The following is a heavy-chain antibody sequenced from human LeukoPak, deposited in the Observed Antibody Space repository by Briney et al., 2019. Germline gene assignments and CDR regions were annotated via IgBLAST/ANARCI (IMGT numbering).Heavy chain of an antibody. Sequence: PSETLSLTCTVSGGSISSYYWSWIRQPPGKGLEWIGYIYYSGSTNYNPSLKSRVTISVDTSKNQFSLKLSSVTAADTAAYYCARGRDYDFWSGYYSYYFDYWGQGTLVTVSS. J-gene: IGHJ4*02. V-gene: IGHV4-59*01. CDR1: GGSISSYY. CDR2: IYYSGST. D-gene: IGHD3-3*01. CDR3: ARGRDYDFWSGYYSYYFDY.